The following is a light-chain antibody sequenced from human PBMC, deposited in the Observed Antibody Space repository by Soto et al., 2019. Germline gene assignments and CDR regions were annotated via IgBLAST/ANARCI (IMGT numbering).Light chain of an antibody. J-gene: IGKJ2*01. CDR3: QQYNSYSGYT. Sequence: DIQMTQSPSTLSASVGDRVTITCRASQTISIWLAWYQQKPGKAPKLLIYKASSLETGVPSRFSGSGSGTEFTLTISSLQPDDFATYFCQQYNSYSGYTFGQGTKLEIK. CDR1: QTISIW. CDR2: KAS. V-gene: IGKV1-5*03.